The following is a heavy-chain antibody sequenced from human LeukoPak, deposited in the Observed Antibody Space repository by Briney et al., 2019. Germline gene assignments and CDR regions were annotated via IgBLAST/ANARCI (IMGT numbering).Heavy chain of an antibody. V-gene: IGHV1-18*01. CDR2: ISAYNGNT. CDR1: GYTFSTYG. Sequence: ASVKVSCKASGYTFSTYGITWVRQAPGQGLEWLGWISAYNGNTNYAQKFQGRVTVTTDTSTSTAYMELRSLRSDDTAVYYCARAGTTSGSTPDYWGQGTPVTVPS. CDR3: ARAGTTSGSTPDY. J-gene: IGHJ4*02. D-gene: IGHD6-25*01.